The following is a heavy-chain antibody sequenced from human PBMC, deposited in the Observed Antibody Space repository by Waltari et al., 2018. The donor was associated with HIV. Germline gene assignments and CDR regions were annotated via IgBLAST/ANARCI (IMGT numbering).Heavy chain of an antibody. Sequence: QVQLVQSGAEVKKPGASVKVSCEASGYTFINNDISWVALATGQGLVWMGGMSPNSGNACYAPNVQGRVTMTRNTSTTTAYMELTDLRSADTAVYFCARGRGRYAFWSGYSSPGDAFDIWGQGTVVIVSS. CDR3: ARGRGRYAFWSGYSSPGDAFDI. CDR1: GYTFINND. V-gene: IGHV1-8*01. J-gene: IGHJ3*02. D-gene: IGHD3-3*01. CDR2: MSPNSGNA.